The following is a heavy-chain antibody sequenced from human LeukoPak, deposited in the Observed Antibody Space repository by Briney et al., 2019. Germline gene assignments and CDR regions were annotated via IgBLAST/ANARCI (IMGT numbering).Heavy chain of an antibody. D-gene: IGHD6-19*01. Sequence: PSETLSLTCSVSGGSIRSTTYYWGWIRQPPGKGLEWIGSIYYSGNTYYSPSLMSRVTISVDTSKNQFSLKLSSVTAADTAVYYCARIKSSGWGAGMDVWGKGTTVTISS. J-gene: IGHJ6*03. CDR3: ARIKSSGWGAGMDV. CDR2: IYYSGNT. V-gene: IGHV4-39*07. CDR1: GGSIRSTTYY.